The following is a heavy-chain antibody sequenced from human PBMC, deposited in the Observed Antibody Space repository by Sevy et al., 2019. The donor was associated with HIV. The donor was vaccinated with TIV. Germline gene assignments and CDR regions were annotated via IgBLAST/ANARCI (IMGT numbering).Heavy chain of an antibody. V-gene: IGHV1-2*02. J-gene: IGHJ4*02. Sequence: ASVKVSCKASGYTFTGYYMHWVRQAPGQGLEWMGWINPNSGGTNYAQKFKDRVTMTRDTSINTAYMELSRLRSDDTALYYCARDMELVDEGTQEFFYWGQGTLVTVSS. CDR3: ARDMELVDEGTQEFFY. CDR2: INPNSGGT. D-gene: IGHD1-7*01. CDR1: GYTFTGYY.